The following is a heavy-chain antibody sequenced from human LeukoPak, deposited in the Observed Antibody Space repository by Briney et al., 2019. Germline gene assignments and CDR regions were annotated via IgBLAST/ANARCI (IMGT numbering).Heavy chain of an antibody. CDR1: AFSFSSHE. D-gene: IGHD6-19*01. V-gene: IGHV3-48*03. Sequence: GGSLRLSCEASAFSFSSHEMNWVRQAPGKGLEWVAFISGSGTTTYYTDSVKDRFSISRDNAKNSLSLHMSSLRVEDTGVYFCVRGGRYDDHFDHWGQGTLVTVSS. J-gene: IGHJ4*02. CDR3: VRGGRYDDHFDH. CDR2: ISGSGTTT.